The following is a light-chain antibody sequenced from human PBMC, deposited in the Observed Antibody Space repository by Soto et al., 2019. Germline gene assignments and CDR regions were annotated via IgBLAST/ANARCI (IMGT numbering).Light chain of an antibody. CDR3: QQYGSSPPT. V-gene: IGKV3-20*01. CDR1: QSVSSSF. J-gene: IGKJ3*01. Sequence: EIVLTQSPGTLSLSPGERATLSCRASQSVSSSFLAWYQHEPGQAPRLLIYGASSRATGIPDRFSGSGSGTDFTLTISRLEPEDIAVYYCQQYGSSPPTFGPGTKVEIK. CDR2: GAS.